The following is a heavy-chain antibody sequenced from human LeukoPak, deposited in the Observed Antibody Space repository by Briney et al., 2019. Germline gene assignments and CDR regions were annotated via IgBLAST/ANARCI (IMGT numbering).Heavy chain of an antibody. CDR1: GGSISSYY. V-gene: IGHV4-4*07. Sequence: SETLSLTCTVSGGSISSYYWSWIRQPAGKGLEWIGRIYTSGSTNYNPSLKSRVTMSVDTSKNQFSLKLSSVTAADTAVYYCASSRRMNWGYYFDYWGQGTLVTVSS. CDR2: IYTSGST. J-gene: IGHJ4*02. D-gene: IGHD7-27*01. CDR3: ASSRRMNWGYYFDY.